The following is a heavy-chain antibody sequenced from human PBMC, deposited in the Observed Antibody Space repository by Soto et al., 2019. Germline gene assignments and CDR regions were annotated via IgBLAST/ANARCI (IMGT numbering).Heavy chain of an antibody. D-gene: IGHD2-15*01. CDR1: GASIRSTGYY. J-gene: IGHJ5*02. CDR3: ARRVIAATGDYFDP. V-gene: IGHV4-39*01. CDR2: MHYSGTT. Sequence: QVQLQESGPGLVKPSETLSLTCIVSGASIRSTGYYWGWMRQSPGKGLEWIGSMHYSGTTFYNPSLKSRAIISGDTSQTQFSLRLTSVTAADTGLYYCARRVIAATGDYFDPWGQGSLVTVSS.